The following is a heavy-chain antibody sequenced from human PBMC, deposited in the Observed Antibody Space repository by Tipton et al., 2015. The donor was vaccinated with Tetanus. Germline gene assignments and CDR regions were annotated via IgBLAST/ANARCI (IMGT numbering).Heavy chain of an antibody. CDR2: ILYSGST. V-gene: IGHV4-30-4*08. J-gene: IGHJ4*02. CDR1: GASISSGAYY. Sequence: TLSLTCNVSGASISSGAYYWTWIRQHPGKGLEWIGNILYSGSTFYNPSLKSRVTILVDTSKNQFSLKLSSVTAADTAVYYCARHAARNPDFDYWGQGTLVTVSS. CDR3: ARHAARNPDFDY. D-gene: IGHD6-25*01.